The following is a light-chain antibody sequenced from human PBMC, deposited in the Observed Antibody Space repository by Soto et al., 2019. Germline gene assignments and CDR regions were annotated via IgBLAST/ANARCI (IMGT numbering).Light chain of an antibody. CDR1: SSDVGAHNH. V-gene: IGLV2-14*03. CDR3: SSYTTSTTWV. Sequence: QSALTPPASVSGSPGQSITISCTGTSSDVGAHNHVSWYQQHPGKAPKLMIYDVSARPSGVSNRFSGSKSGNTASLTISGLQAEDEADYYCSSYTTSTTWVFGGGTQLTVL. CDR2: DVS. J-gene: IGLJ7*01.